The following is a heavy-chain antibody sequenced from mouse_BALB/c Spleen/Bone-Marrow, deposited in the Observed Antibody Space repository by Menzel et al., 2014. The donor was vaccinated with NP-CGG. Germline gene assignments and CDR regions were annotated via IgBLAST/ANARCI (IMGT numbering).Heavy chain of an antibody. D-gene: IGHD2-14*01. J-gene: IGHJ3*01. CDR2: IWGDGST. V-gene: IGHV2-3*01. CDR3: AKIGGWYDGPWFAY. CDR1: GFSLTSYG. Sequence: QVQLQQPGPGLVAPSQSLSITCTVSGFSLTSYGLSWVRRPPGKGLEWLGVIWGDGSTNYHSALMSRLSISKDNSKSQVFLKLNSLQTDDTATYYCAKIGGWYDGPWFAYWGQGTLVTVSA.